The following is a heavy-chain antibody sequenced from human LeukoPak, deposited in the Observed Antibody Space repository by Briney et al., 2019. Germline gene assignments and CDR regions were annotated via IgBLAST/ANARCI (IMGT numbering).Heavy chain of an antibody. V-gene: IGHV4-31*03. CDR1: GGPISSGGYY. CDR2: IYYSGST. D-gene: IGHD2-2*01. CDR3: ARDTSGYCSTSRCYGSWYFDL. J-gene: IGHJ2*01. Sequence: SETLSLTCTVFGGPISSGGYYWSWIRQHPGKGLEWIGYIYYSGSTYYNPSLKSRVTISVDTSKNQFSLKLSSVTAADTAVYYCARDTSGYCSTSRCYGSWYFDLWGRGTLVTVSS.